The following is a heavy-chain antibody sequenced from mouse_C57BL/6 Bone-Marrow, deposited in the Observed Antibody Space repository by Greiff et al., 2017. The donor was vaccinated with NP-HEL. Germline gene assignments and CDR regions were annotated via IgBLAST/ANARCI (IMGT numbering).Heavy chain of an antibody. CDR2: IWSDGST. Sequence: VQLQESGPGLVAPSQSLSITCTVSGFSLTSYGVHWVRQPPGKGLEWLVVIWSDGSTTYNSALKSRLGISKDNSKSQVFLKMNSLQTDDTAMYYCARHAGGSSYYYAMDYWGQGTSVTVSS. J-gene: IGHJ4*01. V-gene: IGHV2-6-1*01. CDR1: GFSLTSYG. D-gene: IGHD1-1*01. CDR3: ARHAGGSSYYYAMDY.